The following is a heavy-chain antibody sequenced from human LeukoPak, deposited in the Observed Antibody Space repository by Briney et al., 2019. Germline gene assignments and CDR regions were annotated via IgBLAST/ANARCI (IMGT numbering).Heavy chain of an antibody. J-gene: IGHJ4*02. Sequence: SETLSLTCTVSGGSISSSSYYWGWIRQPPGKGLEWIGSIYYSGSTYYHPSLKSRVTISVDTSKDQFSLRLSSVTAADTAVYYCARGGVLKSVDYWGQGTLVTVSS. V-gene: IGHV4-39*07. D-gene: IGHD3-16*01. CDR1: GGSISSSSYY. CDR2: IYYSGST. CDR3: ARGGVLKSVDY.